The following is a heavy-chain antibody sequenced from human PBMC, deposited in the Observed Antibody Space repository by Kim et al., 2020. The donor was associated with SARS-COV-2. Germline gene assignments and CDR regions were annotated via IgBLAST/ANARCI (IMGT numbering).Heavy chain of an antibody. V-gene: IGHV4-39*01. J-gene: IGHJ4*02. CDR2: IYYSGST. CDR3: ASLGGYSATY. CDR1: GGSISSSSYY. Sequence: SETLSLTRTVSGGSISSSSYYWGWIRQPPGKGLEWIGSIYYSGSTYYNPSLKSRVTISVDTSKNQFSLKLSSVTAADTAVYYCASLGGYSATYWGQGTLVTVSS. D-gene: IGHD5-18*01.